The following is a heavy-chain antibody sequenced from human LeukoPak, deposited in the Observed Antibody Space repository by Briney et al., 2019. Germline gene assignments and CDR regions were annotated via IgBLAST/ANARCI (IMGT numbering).Heavy chain of an antibody. V-gene: IGHV3-21*01. CDR2: ISSSSSYI. J-gene: IGHJ6*04. CDR3: ARDATPTHSSGWVYIDV. Sequence: PGGSLRLSCAASGFTFSSYSMNWVRQAPGKGLEWVSSISSSSSYIYYADSVKGRFTISRDNAKNSLYLQMNSLRAEDTAVYYCARDATPTHSSGWVYIDVWGKGTTVTISS. D-gene: IGHD6-25*01. CDR1: GFTFSSYS.